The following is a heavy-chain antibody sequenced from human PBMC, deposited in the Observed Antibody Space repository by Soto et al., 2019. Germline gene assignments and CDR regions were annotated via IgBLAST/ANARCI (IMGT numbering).Heavy chain of an antibody. CDR2: ISGSGGST. V-gene: IGHV3-23*01. D-gene: IGHD2-2*01. Sequence: PGGSLRLSCAASGFTFSSYAMSWVRQAPGKGLEWVSAISGSGGSTYYADSVKGRFTISRDNSKNTLYLQMNSLRAEDTAVYYCAKDLGDCSSTSCQGYYYYYGMDVWGQGTTVTVSS. CDR3: AKDLGDCSSTSCQGYYYYYGMDV. CDR1: GFTFSSYA. J-gene: IGHJ6*02.